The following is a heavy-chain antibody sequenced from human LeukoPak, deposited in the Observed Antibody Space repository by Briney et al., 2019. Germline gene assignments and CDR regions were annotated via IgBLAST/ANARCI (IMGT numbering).Heavy chain of an antibody. Sequence: SETLSLTCTVSGDSISTSNSYWGWIRQPPGKGLEWIGSIYYSGNTYYNASLKSRVTISVDTSKNQFSLKLTSVTAADTAVYYCARGPFHFDYWGQGTLVTVSS. J-gene: IGHJ4*02. V-gene: IGHV4-39*01. CDR1: GDSISTSNSY. CDR2: IYYSGNT. CDR3: ARGPFHFDY.